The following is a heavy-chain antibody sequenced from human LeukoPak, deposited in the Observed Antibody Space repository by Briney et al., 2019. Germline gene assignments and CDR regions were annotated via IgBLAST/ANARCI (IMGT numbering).Heavy chain of an antibody. J-gene: IGHJ6*03. D-gene: IGHD4-17*01. CDR3: AXPGXYYYYYMDV. Sequence: SXKVXXKASGYTFTSYAMNWVRQAPGQGLEWMGWINTNTGNPTYAQGFTGRFVFSLDTSVSTAYLQISSLKAEDTAVYYCAXPGXYYYYYMDVWGKGTTVTVSS. CDR1: GYTFTSYA. V-gene: IGHV7-4-1*02. CDR2: INTNTGNP.